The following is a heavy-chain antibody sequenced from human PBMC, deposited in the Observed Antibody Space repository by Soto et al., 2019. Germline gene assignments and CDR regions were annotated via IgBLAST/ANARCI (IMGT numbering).Heavy chain of an antibody. J-gene: IGHJ6*02. Sequence: GGSLRLSCAASGFTFSNAGMSWVRQAPGKGLEWVGRIKSKTDGGTTDYAAPVKGRFTISIDDSKNTLYLQINSLKTYDTAVYSCTTELPYFDWLVPCYYAIDFWGQGTTVTVSS. CDR1: GFTFSNAG. V-gene: IGHV3-15*01. CDR2: IKSKTDGGTT. CDR3: TTELPYFDWLVPCYYAIDF. D-gene: IGHD3-9*01.